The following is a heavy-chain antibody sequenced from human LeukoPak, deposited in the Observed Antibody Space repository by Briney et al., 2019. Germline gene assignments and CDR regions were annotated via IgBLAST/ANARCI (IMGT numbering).Heavy chain of an antibody. CDR2: ISGSGGST. CDR3: AKDLAYSSGSNRFDP. CDR1: GFTFSSYA. D-gene: IGHD6-19*01. Sequence: GGSLGLSCAASGFTFSSYAMSWVRQAPGKGLEWVSAISGSGGSTYYADSVKGRFTISRDNSKNTLYLQMNSLRAEDTAVYYCAKDLAYSSGSNRFDPWGQGTLVTVSS. J-gene: IGHJ5*02. V-gene: IGHV3-23*01.